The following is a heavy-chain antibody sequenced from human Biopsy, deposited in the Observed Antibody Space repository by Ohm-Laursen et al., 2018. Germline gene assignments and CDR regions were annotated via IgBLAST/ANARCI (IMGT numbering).Heavy chain of an antibody. V-gene: IGHV1-2*02. J-gene: IGHJ3*02. Sequence: ASVKVSCKASGFSFTGYYIHWVRQAPGQGLEWMGWVNPNSGATNYAQKFQGRVTMTSDTSISTAYIELRRLISDDTAFYFCARDRMVTIITLVRADTFDIWGQGTLVSVSS. D-gene: IGHD3-10*01. CDR1: GFSFTGYY. CDR2: VNPNSGAT. CDR3: ARDRMVTIITLVRADTFDI.